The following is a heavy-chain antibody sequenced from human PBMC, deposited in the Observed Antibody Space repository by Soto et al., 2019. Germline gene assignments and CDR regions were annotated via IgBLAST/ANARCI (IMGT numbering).Heavy chain of an antibody. CDR1: GDSISSTHW. CDR2: VYHSGST. D-gene: IGHD2-2*02. V-gene: IGHV4-4*02. CDR3: ATLPPRIVLNVLPIPT. Sequence: QVYLHQSGPGLVKPSGTLSLTCAVSGDSISSTHWWTWVRQTPGKGLEWIGEVYHSGSTSYNPSLQSRVTISVDKSNNQFSLKLTSVTAADTAVYFCATLPPRIVLNVLPIPTWGQGTLVSVSS. J-gene: IGHJ5*02.